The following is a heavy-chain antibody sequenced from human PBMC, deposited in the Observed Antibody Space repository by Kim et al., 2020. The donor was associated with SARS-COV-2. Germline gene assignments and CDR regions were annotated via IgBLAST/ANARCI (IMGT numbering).Heavy chain of an antibody. V-gene: IGHV3-21*01. Sequence: GGSLRLSCAASGFTFSTYSMKWVRQAPGKGLEYVSSITDSSSHKFYADSVKGRFTISRDNAKNSLYLQMNSLRAEDTAYYYCARMMESSGCDDWGQGTRV. D-gene: IGHD6-19*01. CDR3: ARMMESSGCDD. CDR2: ITDSSSHK. J-gene: IGHJ4*02. CDR1: GFTFSTYS.